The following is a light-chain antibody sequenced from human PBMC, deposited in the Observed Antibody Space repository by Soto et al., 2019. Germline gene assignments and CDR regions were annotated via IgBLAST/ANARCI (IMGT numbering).Light chain of an antibody. CDR3: PAWDASLNGHV. CDR2: TTN. J-gene: IGLJ1*01. Sequence: QSALTQPHSASGTPGQRVTISCSGSSSNIGTSSVHWFQQLPGTAPKLLISTTNQRPSGVPERFSGSKSGTSASLAISGLQSEDEADYYCPAWDASLNGHVFGTGTKVTVL. V-gene: IGLV1-44*01. CDR1: SSNIGTSS.